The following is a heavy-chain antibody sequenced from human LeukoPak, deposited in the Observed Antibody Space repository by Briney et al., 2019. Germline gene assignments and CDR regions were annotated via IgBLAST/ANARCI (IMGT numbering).Heavy chain of an antibody. D-gene: IGHD6-6*01. CDR1: GFTFSSYA. J-gene: IGHJ4*02. CDR3: AKGMRVYSSSSNHPLIDY. CDR2: ISGSGGST. V-gene: IGHV3-23*01. Sequence: SGGSLRLSCAASGFTFSSYAMSWVRQAPGKGLEWVSAISGSGGSTYYADSVKGRFTISRGNSKNTLYLQMNSLRAEDTAVYYCAKGMRVYSSSSNHPLIDYWGQGTLVTVSS.